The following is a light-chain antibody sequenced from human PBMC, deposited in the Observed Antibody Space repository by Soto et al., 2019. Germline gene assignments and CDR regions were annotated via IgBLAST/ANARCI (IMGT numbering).Light chain of an antibody. CDR1: QSISSY. CDR3: QQYHSFPLT. Sequence: DIQMTQSPSSLSASVGDRVTITCRASQSISSYLNWYQQKPGKAPKLLIYAASSLQSGVPSRFSGSGSGTDFTLTISSLQPEDFATYFCQQYHSFPLTFGGGTTVEIK. V-gene: IGKV1-39*01. J-gene: IGKJ4*01. CDR2: AAS.